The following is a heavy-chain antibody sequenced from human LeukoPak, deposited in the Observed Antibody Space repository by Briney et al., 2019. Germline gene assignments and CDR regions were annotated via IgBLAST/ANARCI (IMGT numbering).Heavy chain of an antibody. CDR1: GHTFTSYA. CDR2: INTNTGNP. V-gene: IGHV7-4-1*02. D-gene: IGHD6-13*01. Sequence: ASVKVSCKASGHTFTSYAMNWVRQAPGQGLEWMGWINTNTGNPTYAQGFTGRFVFSLDTSVSTAYLQISSLKAEDTAVYYCARDPQLDSSTWFDPWGQGTLVTVSS. CDR3: ARDPQLDSSTWFDP. J-gene: IGHJ5*02.